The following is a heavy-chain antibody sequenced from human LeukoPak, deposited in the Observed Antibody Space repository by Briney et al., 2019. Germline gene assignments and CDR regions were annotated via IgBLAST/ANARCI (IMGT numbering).Heavy chain of an antibody. CDR3: TRTPDGVDY. V-gene: IGHV3-7*01. Sequence: PGGSLRLSCAASGFTFSNYWMTWVRQAPGKGLEWVANIKEDGSEIFYVDSVKGRFTIPRDNARNSLYLRMNSLRAEDTAVYYCTRTPDGVDYWGQGTLVTVSS. D-gene: IGHD3-10*01. CDR1: GFTFSNYW. CDR2: IKEDGSEI. J-gene: IGHJ4*02.